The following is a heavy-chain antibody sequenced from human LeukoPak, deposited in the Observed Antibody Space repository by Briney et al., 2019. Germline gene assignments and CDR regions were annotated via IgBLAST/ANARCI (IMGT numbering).Heavy chain of an antibody. Sequence: GGSLRLSRAASGLSFSDNYMTWVRQAPGKGLDWVSIIYPNGRTYYSDSVKGRFTISRDNSKNTLNLQMNSLRVEDTAVYYCARAWTGDYWGQGTLVTVFS. D-gene: IGHD3/OR15-3a*01. CDR3: ARAWTGDY. CDR2: IYPNGRT. V-gene: IGHV3-53*01. J-gene: IGHJ4*02. CDR1: GLSFSDNY.